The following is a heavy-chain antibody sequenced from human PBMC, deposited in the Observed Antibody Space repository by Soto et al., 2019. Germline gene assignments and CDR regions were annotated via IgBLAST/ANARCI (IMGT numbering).Heavy chain of an antibody. CDR2: TYYRSKWYN. V-gene: IGHV6-1*01. J-gene: IGHJ6*02. CDR3: ARDLDVVVPAAPDYGMDV. D-gene: IGHD2-2*01. CDR1: GDSVSSNSAA. Sequence: SQTLSLTCAISGDSVSSNSAAWNWIRQSPSRGLEWLGRTYYRSKWYNDYAVSVKSRITINPDTSKNQFSLQLNSVTPEDTAVYYCARDLDVVVPAAPDYGMDVWGQGTTVTVSS.